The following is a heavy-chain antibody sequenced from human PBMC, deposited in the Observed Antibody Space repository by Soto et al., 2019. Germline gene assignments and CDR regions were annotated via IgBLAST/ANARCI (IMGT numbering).Heavy chain of an antibody. CDR3: ARHALSGSYYFDY. CDR2: IYYSGST. D-gene: IGHD1-26*01. Sequence: PSETLSLTCTVSGGSISSYYWSLIRQPPGKGLEWIGYIYYSGSTNYNPSLKSRVTISVDTSKNQFSLKLSSVTAADTAVYYCARHALSGSYYFDYWGQGTLVTVSS. V-gene: IGHV4-59*08. J-gene: IGHJ4*02. CDR1: GGSISSYY.